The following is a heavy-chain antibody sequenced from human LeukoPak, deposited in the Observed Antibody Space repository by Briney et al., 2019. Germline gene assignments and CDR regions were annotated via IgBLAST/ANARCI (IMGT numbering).Heavy chain of an antibody. D-gene: IGHD2-2*02. CDR3: ARWTTSCYNY. CDR2: ISSSSSYM. Sequence: GGSLRLTCAASGFTFSSYSMNWVRQAPGKGLEWVSSISSSSSYMYYADSVKGRFTISRNNAKNSLYLQMNSLRAEDTAVYCCARWTTSCYNYWGQGTLVTVSS. J-gene: IGHJ4*02. V-gene: IGHV3-21*01. CDR1: GFTFSSYS.